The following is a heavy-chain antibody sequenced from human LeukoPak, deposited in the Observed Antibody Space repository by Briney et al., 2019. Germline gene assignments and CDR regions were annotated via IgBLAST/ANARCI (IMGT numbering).Heavy chain of an antibody. CDR1: GGSISSYC. J-gene: IGHJ1*01. V-gene: IGHV4-4*07. CDR2: IYTSGST. CDR3: ALGYCGGGSCYAREYFQH. Sequence: SETLSLTGTVSGGSISSYCWSWIRQPPGKGLEWIGRIYTSGSTNYNPSLKSRVTMSVDTSKNQFSLKLSSVPAEDTAVYYCALGYCGGGSCYAREYFQHWGQGTLVTVSS. D-gene: IGHD2-15*01.